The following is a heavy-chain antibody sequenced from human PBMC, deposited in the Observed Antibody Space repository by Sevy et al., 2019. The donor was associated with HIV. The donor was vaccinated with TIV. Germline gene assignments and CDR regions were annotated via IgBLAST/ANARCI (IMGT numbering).Heavy chain of an antibody. CDR1: GFTFSTNS. CDR2: INSRSSTI. Sequence: EGSLRLSCVASGFTFSTNSMNWVHQAPGKELEWVSYINSRSSTIHYADSVKGRFTIFRDNAQNSLYLQMNSLRSEDTAVYYCARGPSYLVVSDAPVDYWGQGTLVTVSS. D-gene: IGHD2-8*02. J-gene: IGHJ4*02. CDR3: ARGPSYLVVSDAPVDY. V-gene: IGHV3-48*01.